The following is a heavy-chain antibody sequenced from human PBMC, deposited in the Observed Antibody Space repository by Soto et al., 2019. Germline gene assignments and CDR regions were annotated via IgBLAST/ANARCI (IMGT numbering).Heavy chain of an antibody. V-gene: IGHV2-5*01. D-gene: IGHD6-19*01. CDR2: IYWNDDK. Sequence: QITLKESGPTLVKPTQTLTLTCSFSGFSLTDNAVAVGWIRQPPGKAPEWLALIYWNDDKQYSPSLKNRLTITKDTSKNQVGLTMTNMDTVDTATYHCAHGSGWLHDYWGQGILVTVSS. CDR3: AHGSGWLHDY. CDR1: GFSLTDNAVA. J-gene: IGHJ4*02.